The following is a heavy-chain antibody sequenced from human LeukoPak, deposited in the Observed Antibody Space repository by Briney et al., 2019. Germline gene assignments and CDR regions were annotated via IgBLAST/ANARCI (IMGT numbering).Heavy chain of an antibody. V-gene: IGHV3-48*02. CDR2: ITASGTTM. J-gene: IGHJ4*02. Sequence: GGSLRLSCAASGFTDSSNYMSWVRQAPGKGLEWVSHITASGTTMFYADSVKGRFTISRDNAKNSLYLQMNSLRDEDTAVYYCASSGSYRFDYWGQGTLVTVSS. CDR3: ASSGSYRFDY. D-gene: IGHD1-26*01. CDR1: GFTDSSNY.